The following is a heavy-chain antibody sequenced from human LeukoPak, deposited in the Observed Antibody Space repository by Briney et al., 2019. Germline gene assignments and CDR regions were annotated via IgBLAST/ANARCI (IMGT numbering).Heavy chain of an antibody. Sequence: GGSLRLSRAASGFTFSSYGMHWVRQAPGKGLEWVAFIRYDGSNKYYADSVKGRFTISRDNSKTPLYLQMTSLRAEDTAVYYCAKDRYSSSWYYFDYWGQGTLVTVSS. CDR2: IRYDGSNK. J-gene: IGHJ4*02. CDR3: AKDRYSSSWYYFDY. V-gene: IGHV3-30*02. D-gene: IGHD6-13*01. CDR1: GFTFSSYG.